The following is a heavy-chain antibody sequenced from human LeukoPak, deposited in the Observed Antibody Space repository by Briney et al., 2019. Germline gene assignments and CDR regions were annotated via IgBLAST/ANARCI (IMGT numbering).Heavy chain of an antibody. J-gene: IGHJ4*02. D-gene: IGHD3-16*01. Sequence: PGGSLRLSCAASGVTFSNAWMSWVRQAPGKGLEWVGRIKSKTDGGTTDYAAPVKGRFTISRDDSKNTLYLQMNSLKTEDTAVYYCTTDPQKIWGFVYFDYWGQGTLVTVSS. CDR3: TTDPQKIWGFVYFDY. V-gene: IGHV3-15*01. CDR2: IKSKTDGGTT. CDR1: GVTFSNAW.